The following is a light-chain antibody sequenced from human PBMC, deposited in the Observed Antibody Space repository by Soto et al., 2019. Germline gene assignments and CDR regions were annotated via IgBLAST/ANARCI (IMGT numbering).Light chain of an antibody. V-gene: IGKV1-17*01. Sequence: DIQMTTSPSSLSASVGDRVTITCRASQGSKNDFGCNQHKPGIAPKRLIYAASSLQSGVPSRYSGSGSGTEFTLTISSLQPEDCATYCCLQRTTDPYTFGPG. CDR3: LQRTTDPYT. J-gene: IGKJ2*01. CDR2: AAS. CDR1: QGSKND.